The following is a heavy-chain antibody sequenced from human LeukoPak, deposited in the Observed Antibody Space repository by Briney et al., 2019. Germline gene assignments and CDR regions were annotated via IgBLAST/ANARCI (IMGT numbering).Heavy chain of an antibody. CDR2: ISAYNGNS. Sequence: ASVKVSCKASGYTFTSYGISGVRQALGQGLGWMGWISAYNGNSNYAQKLKCRVTMTTNTSTSTAYMELRSLRSDDTAVYYCARNRSYGSRWYTCFDPWGQGTLVTVSS. J-gene: IGHJ5*02. V-gene: IGHV1-18*01. CDR3: ARNRSYGSRWYTCFDP. D-gene: IGHD6-13*01. CDR1: GYTFTSYG.